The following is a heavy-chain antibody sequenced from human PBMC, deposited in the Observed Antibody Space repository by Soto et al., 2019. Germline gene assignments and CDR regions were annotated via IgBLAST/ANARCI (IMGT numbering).Heavy chain of an antibody. CDR2: INPKSGGT. Sequence: ASVKVSCKASGYRFIDYFMHWVRRAPGQGLEWMGWINPKSGGTKIAQKFQGRTTMTRDTSINTVFMELSRLTSDAAAVYFCARPHTSNYQACTLYCGLATLVTVSS. V-gene: IGHV1-2*02. CDR1: GYRFIDYF. CDR3: ARPHTSNYQACTLY. D-gene: IGHD1-7*01. J-gene: IGHJ4*02.